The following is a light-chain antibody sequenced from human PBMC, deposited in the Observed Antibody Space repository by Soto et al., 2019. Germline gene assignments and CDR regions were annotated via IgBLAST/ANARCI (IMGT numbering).Light chain of an antibody. Sequence: EILLTQSPGTLSLSPGERATLSCRATQTISSNYLSWYQQKPGQAPKLLIHGASTRATDIPDRFSGSGSGTDFTLTISRLEPEDFAVYYCQLYGSSPKTFGQGTKVEV. CDR3: QLYGSSPKT. CDR1: QTISSNY. J-gene: IGKJ1*01. V-gene: IGKV3-20*01. CDR2: GAS.